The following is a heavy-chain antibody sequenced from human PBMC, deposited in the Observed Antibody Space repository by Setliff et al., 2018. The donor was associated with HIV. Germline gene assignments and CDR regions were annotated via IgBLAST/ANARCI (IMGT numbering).Heavy chain of an antibody. Sequence: SQTLSLTCSVSGGSLISGGYYWSWIRQHPGKGLEWIGYVHYTGKTYYNPSLESRISMSVDTSKNQFSLKLTSVTAADTAIYYCARDLTSNSNCFEPWGQGTQVTVSS. CDR1: GGSLISGGYY. J-gene: IGHJ5*02. V-gene: IGHV4-31*03. D-gene: IGHD4-4*01. CDR2: VHYTGKT. CDR3: ARDLTSNSNCFEP.